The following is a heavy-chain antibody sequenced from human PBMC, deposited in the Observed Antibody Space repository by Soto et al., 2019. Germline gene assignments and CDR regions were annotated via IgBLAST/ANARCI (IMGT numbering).Heavy chain of an antibody. D-gene: IGHD5-12*01. CDR3: ARTGHWRGSSWDYCYHLSV. J-gene: IGHJ6*03. CDR1: GGCCSGSY. CDR2: INHSGST. V-gene: IGHV4-34*01. Sequence: SGTLALTCAVYGGCCSGSYWSCIRQRPGKGLEWIGEINHSGSTNYNPSLKSRVTISVDTSKNQFSLKLGSVTAADTAVYYCARTGHWRGSSWDYCYHLSVWGKGTTVPVS.